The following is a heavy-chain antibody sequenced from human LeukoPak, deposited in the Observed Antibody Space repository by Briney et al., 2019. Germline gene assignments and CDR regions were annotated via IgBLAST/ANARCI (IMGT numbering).Heavy chain of an antibody. J-gene: IGHJ4*02. CDR1: GFTFRTCS. V-gene: IGHV3-21*01. CDR3: AREGSIVPHQDLDS. Sequence: GGSLRLSCTASGFTFRTCSMNWVRQAPGKGLEWVSSINSRGSDEYYADSVKGRFTISRGNAKNSLYLQMNSLRAEDTAVYYCAREGSIVPHQDLDSWGQGTLVTVSS. CDR2: INSRGSDE. D-gene: IGHD2-8*01.